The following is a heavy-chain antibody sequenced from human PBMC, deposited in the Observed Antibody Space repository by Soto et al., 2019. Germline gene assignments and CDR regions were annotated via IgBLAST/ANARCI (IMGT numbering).Heavy chain of an antibody. Sequence: GGSLRLSCAASGFTFSSYAMHWVRQAPGKGLERVAVISYDGSNKYYADSVKGRFTISRDNSKNTLYLQMNSLRAEDTAVYYCARDTYYDFWSGFRTWFDPWGQGTLVTVSS. CDR3: ARDTYYDFWSGFRTWFDP. CDR1: GFTFSSYA. D-gene: IGHD3-3*01. J-gene: IGHJ5*02. V-gene: IGHV3-30-3*01. CDR2: ISYDGSNK.